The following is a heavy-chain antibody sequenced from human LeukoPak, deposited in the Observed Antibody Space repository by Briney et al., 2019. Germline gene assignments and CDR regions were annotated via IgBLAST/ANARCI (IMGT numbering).Heavy chain of an antibody. V-gene: IGHV3-23*01. D-gene: IGHD3-22*01. Sequence: PGGSLRLSCAASGFTFSSYAMSWVRQAPGKGLEWVSAISGSGGSTYYADSVKGRFTISRDNSKNTPYLQMNSLRAEDTAVYYCAKGKRITMIVVVSPFDYWGQGTLVTVSS. CDR2: ISGSGGST. CDR3: AKGKRITMIVVVSPFDY. J-gene: IGHJ4*02. CDR1: GFTFSSYA.